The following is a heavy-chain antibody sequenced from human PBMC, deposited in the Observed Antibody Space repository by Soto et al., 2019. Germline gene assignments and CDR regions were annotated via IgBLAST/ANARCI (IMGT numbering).Heavy chain of an antibody. CDR3: AKDQRLLWFGKSYPPEY. CDR1: GFTFSSYG. Sequence: QVQLVESGGGVVQPGRSLRLSCAASGFTFSSYGMHWVRQAPGKGLEWVAVISYDGSNKYYADSVKGRFTISRDNSKNTLYLQMNSLRAEDTAVYYCAKDQRLLWFGKSYPPEYWGQGTLVTVSS. J-gene: IGHJ4*02. CDR2: ISYDGSNK. V-gene: IGHV3-30*18. D-gene: IGHD3-10*01.